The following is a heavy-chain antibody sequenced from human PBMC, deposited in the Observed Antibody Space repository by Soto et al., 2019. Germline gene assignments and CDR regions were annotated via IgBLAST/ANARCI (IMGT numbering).Heavy chain of an antibody. V-gene: IGHV1-18*01. Sequence: ASAEVCCKDSGYTINSCGMRWVRQDPGQGLEWMGWISAYNGNTNYAQKLQGRVTMTTDTSTSTAYMELRSLRSDDTAVYYCARVVRLSGFNFDYWGQGTLVTVSS. J-gene: IGHJ4*02. CDR3: ARVVRLSGFNFDY. CDR2: ISAYNGNT. D-gene: IGHD2-8*01. CDR1: GYTINSCG.